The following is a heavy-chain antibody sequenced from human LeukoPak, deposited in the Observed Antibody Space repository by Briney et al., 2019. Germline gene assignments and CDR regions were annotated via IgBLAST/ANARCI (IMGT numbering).Heavy chain of an antibody. CDR1: AFTFSSYW. J-gene: IGHJ5*02. CDR2: INSDESRT. CDR3: ARLTGPIGP. V-gene: IGHV3-74*01. D-gene: IGHD3-10*01. Sequence: GGSLRLSCAASAFTFSSYWMHWVRQAPGKGLVWVSRINSDESRTSYADSVKGRFTISRDNSKNTLYLHMNSLRAEDTAVYYCARLTGPIGPWGQGTLVTVSS.